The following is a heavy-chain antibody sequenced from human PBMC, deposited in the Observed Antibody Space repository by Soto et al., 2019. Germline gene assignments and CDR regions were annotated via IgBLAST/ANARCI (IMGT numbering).Heavy chain of an antibody. CDR2: INHSGST. CDR3: AREVGRADVSGWYPYYYYGLDV. J-gene: IGHJ6*02. D-gene: IGHD6-19*01. V-gene: IGHV4-34*01. Sequence: ETLSLTCAVYGGSFSGYYWSWIRQRPGKGLEWIGEINHSGSTNYNPSLKSRVTISVDTSKNQFSLKLSSVTAADTAVYYCAREVGRADVSGWYPYYYYGLDVWGQGTTVTVSS. CDR1: GGSFSGYY.